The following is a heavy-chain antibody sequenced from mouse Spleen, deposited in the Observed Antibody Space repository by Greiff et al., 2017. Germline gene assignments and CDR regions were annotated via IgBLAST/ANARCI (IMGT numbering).Heavy chain of an antibody. CDR1: GYTFTSYG. V-gene: IGHV1-81*01. J-gene: IGHJ2*01. CDR2: IYPRSGNT. Sequence: QVHVKQSGAELARPGASVKLSCKASGYTFTSYGISWVKQRTGQGLEWIGEIYPRSGNTYYNEKFKGKATLTADKSSSTAYMELRSLTSEDSAVYFCARYGTTVVAPFDYWGQGTTLTVSS. D-gene: IGHD1-1*01. CDR3: ARYGTTVVAPFDY.